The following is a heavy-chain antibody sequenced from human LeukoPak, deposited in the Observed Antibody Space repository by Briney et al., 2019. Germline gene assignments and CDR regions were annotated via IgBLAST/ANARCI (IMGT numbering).Heavy chain of an antibody. Sequence: SETLSLTCAVYGGSFSGYYWSWIRQPPGKGLEWSGEINHSGSTNYNPSLKSRVTISVDTSKNQFSLKLSSVTAADTAVYYCARGIAVAGTPRLRYFDLWGRGTLVTVSS. V-gene: IGHV4-34*01. D-gene: IGHD6-19*01. CDR3: ARGIAVAGTPRLRYFDL. CDR2: INHSGST. CDR1: GGSFSGYY. J-gene: IGHJ2*01.